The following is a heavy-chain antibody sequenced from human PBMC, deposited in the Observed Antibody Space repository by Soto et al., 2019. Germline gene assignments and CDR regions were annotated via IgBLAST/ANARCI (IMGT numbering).Heavy chain of an antibody. J-gene: IGHJ3*02. CDR3: AKMAYDSSGFGAFDI. V-gene: IGHV1-46*01. D-gene: IGHD3-22*01. CDR1: GYTFTSYY. CDR2: INPSGGST. Sequence: ASVKVSCKASGYTFTSYYMHWVRQAPGQGLGWMGIINPSGGSTSYAQKFQGRVTMTRDTSTSTVYMELSSLRSEDTAVYYCAKMAYDSSGFGAFDIWGQGTMVTVSS.